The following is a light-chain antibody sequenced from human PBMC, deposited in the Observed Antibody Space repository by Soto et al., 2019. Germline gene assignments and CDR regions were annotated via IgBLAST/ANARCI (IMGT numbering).Light chain of an antibody. Sequence: DIQMTQSPSTLSASVGDRVTITCRASQSISSWLAWYQQKPGKAPKVLIYKASSLESGVPSRFSGGGSGTEFTLTIGSLQPDDFASYYCQQYNSYPYTFGQGTKLEIK. J-gene: IGKJ2*01. CDR1: QSISSW. V-gene: IGKV1-5*03. CDR3: QQYNSYPYT. CDR2: KAS.